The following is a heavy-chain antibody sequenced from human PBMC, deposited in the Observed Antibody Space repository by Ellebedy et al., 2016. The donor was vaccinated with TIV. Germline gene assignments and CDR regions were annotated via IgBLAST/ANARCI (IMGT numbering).Heavy chain of an antibody. CDR3: AGDVNNSAWAFH. V-gene: IGHV4-61*01. CDR1: GVSVSRGTYH. Sequence: MPGGSLRLSCTVSGVSVSRGTYHWSWVRQSPGKKLEWIGYIHASGSTNYDTSLRGRVTISVDTSKNQFSRKLTSVTAADTAVYYCAGDVNNSAWAFHWGQGTLVTVSS. D-gene: IGHD2/OR15-2a*01. J-gene: IGHJ4*02. CDR2: IHASGST.